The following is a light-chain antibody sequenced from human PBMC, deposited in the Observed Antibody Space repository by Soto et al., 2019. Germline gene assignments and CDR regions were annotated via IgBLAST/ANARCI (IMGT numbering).Light chain of an antibody. V-gene: IGKV1-39*01. CDR1: QTISSY. Sequence: DIQMTQSPSSLSASVGDRVTITCRASQTISSYLNWYQQKPGKAPKLLIFAASSLQSGVPSRFSGSGSGTAFTLTISSLQPEDFATYYCQQYNSYSSTFGHGTKVDIK. CDR3: QQYNSYSST. J-gene: IGKJ1*01. CDR2: AAS.